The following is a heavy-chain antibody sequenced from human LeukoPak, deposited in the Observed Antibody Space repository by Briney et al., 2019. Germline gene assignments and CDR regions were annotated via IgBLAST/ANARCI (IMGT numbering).Heavy chain of an antibody. CDR2: ISYDGSTE. J-gene: IGHJ4*02. CDR1: GFTFSNYG. Sequence: GRSLRLSCAASGFTFSNYGMHWVRQAPGKGLEWVAVISYDGSTEQYSDSVKGRSTISRDNSKNTLYLQMDSLRPEDPAVYYCAKDYRRGGYNYYFDYWGQGTLVTLSS. V-gene: IGHV3-30*18. CDR3: AKDYRRGGYNYYFDY. D-gene: IGHD5-24*01.